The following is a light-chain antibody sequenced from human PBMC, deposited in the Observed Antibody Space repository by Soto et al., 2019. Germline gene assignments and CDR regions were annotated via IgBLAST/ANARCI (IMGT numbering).Light chain of an antibody. J-gene: IGLJ3*02. CDR1: SSDVGGFNY. V-gene: IGLV2-14*01. CDR3: ASYTSTFTWV. Sequence: QSVLIQPASVSGSPGQSITISCTGTSSDVGGFNYVSWYQHHPGKAPKLIIYEVTNRPSGVSNRFSGSKSGHTASLSISGLQVEDEADYFCASYTSTFTWVFGGGTKVTVL. CDR2: EVT.